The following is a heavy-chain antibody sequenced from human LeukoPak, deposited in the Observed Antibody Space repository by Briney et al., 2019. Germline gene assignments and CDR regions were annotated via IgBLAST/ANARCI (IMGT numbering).Heavy chain of an antibody. CDR2: ISGSTGNT. Sequence: GGTLTLSCSASGFIFNSYAMSWVRQAPGKGLEWVSTISGSTGNTYYADSVKGRFTISRDNSKNTLYLQMDSLRAEDTAVYYCAKVWPVTTPYYWGQGTLVTVSS. CDR3: AKVWPVTTPYY. CDR1: GFIFNSYA. V-gene: IGHV3-23*01. D-gene: IGHD4-17*01. J-gene: IGHJ4*02.